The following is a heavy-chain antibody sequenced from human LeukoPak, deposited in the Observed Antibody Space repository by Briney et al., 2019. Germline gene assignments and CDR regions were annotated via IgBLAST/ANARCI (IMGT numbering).Heavy chain of an antibody. V-gene: IGHV4-59*01. D-gene: IGHD3-22*01. CDR3: ARSNYDSSGYYPFFDY. CDR2: IYSSGST. J-gene: IGHJ4*02. Sequence: SETLSLTCTVSGGSISSYYWSWIRQPPGKGLEWIGYIYSSGSTNYNPSLKSRVTISVDTSKNQFSLKLSSVTAADTAVYYCARSNYDSSGYYPFFDYWGQGTLVTVSS. CDR1: GGSISSYY.